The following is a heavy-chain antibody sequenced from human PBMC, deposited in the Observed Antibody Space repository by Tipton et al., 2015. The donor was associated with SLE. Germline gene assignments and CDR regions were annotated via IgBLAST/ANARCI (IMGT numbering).Heavy chain of an antibody. D-gene: IGHD2-2*01. V-gene: IGHV4-34*01. CDR3: ATSPLTL. CDR2: INHSGST. CDR1: GGSSNTYY. Sequence: LRLSCDVYGGSSNTYYWAWIRQPPGKGLEWIGEINHSGSTNYNPSLKSRVTTSLDTSKNQVSLKLKSVTAADTAVYYCATSPLTLWGQGTLVTVSS. J-gene: IGHJ4*02.